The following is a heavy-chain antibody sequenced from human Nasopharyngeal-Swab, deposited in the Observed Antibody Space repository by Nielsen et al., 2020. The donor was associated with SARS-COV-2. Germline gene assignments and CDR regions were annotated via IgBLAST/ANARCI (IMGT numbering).Heavy chain of an antibody. CDR2: IAQDGSES. Sequence: GESLKISCAASGFTFSSYAMSWVRQAPGKGLEWVANIAQDGSESHYVDSVKGRFTISRDNAKNSLYLQMNSLRAEDTAVYYCAREGPDKGYCSSTSCYASYPYYYYGMDVWGQGTTVTVSS. D-gene: IGHD2-2*01. CDR3: AREGPDKGYCSSTSCYASYPYYYYGMDV. J-gene: IGHJ6*02. CDR1: GFTFSSYA. V-gene: IGHV3-7*01.